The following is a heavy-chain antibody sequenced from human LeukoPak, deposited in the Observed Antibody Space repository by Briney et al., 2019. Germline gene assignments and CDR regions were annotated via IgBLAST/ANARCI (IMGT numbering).Heavy chain of an antibody. J-gene: IGHJ4*02. CDR1: GFTFSSYE. Sequence: GGSLRLSCAASGFTFSSYEMNWVRQAPGKGLEWVSYISSSGSTIYYADSVKGRFTISRDNAKNSLYLQMNSLRAEGTAVYYCARVRITISSRRGFDYWGQGTLVTVSS. D-gene: IGHD3-9*01. CDR2: ISSSGSTI. CDR3: ARVRITISSRRGFDY. V-gene: IGHV3-48*03.